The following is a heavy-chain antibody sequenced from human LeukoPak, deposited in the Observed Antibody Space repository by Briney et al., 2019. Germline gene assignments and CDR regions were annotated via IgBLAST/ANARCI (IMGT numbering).Heavy chain of an antibody. V-gene: IGHV3-7*01. J-gene: IGHJ4*02. CDR3: ARKLRTFDS. D-gene: IGHD3-16*01. Sequence: GGSLRLSCAASGFTSSSYWMTWVRQAPGKGLEWVANIKHNGDELNYVDSVEDRFTISRDNAKNSLYLHMTSLRAEDTAVYYCARKLRTFDSWGQGTLVTVSS. CDR1: GFTSSSYW. CDR2: IKHNGDEL.